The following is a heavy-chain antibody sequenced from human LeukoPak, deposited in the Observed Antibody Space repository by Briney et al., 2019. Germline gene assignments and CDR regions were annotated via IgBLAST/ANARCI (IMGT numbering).Heavy chain of an antibody. Sequence: PSETLSLTCAVSGGSISSCGYSWSWIRQPPGKGLEWIGYIYHSGSTYYNPSLKSRVTISVDTSKNQFSLKLSSVTAADTAVYYCAREGRENYYGMDVWGQGTTVTVSS. J-gene: IGHJ6*02. CDR2: IYHSGST. D-gene: IGHD2-15*01. CDR1: GGSISSCGYS. CDR3: AREGRENYYGMDV. V-gene: IGHV4-30-2*01.